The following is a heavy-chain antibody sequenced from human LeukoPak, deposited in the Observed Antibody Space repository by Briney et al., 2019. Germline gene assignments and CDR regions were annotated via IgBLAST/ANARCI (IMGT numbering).Heavy chain of an antibody. CDR2: INPNSGGT. V-gene: IGHV1-2*02. Sequence: ASVKVSCKASGYTFTGYYMHWVRQAPGQGLEWMGWINPNSGGTNYAQKFQGRVTMTRDTSISTAYMELSRLRSDDTAVYYCARDPGYSSPRGDYWGQGTLVTVSS. CDR1: GYTFTGYY. CDR3: ARDPGYSSPRGDY. J-gene: IGHJ4*02. D-gene: IGHD5-18*01.